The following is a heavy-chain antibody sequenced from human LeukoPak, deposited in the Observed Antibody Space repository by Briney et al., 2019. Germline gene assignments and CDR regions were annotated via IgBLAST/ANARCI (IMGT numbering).Heavy chain of an antibody. J-gene: IGHJ4*02. CDR3: ARPMGESYYFDY. Sequence: SETLSLTCTVSGGSISSSSYYWGWIRQPPGKGLEWIGSIYYSGSTYYNPSLKSRVTISVDTSKNQFSLKLSSVTAADTAVYYCARPMGESYYFDYWGQGTLVTVSS. D-gene: IGHD1-26*01. CDR1: GGSISSSSYY. CDR2: IYYSGST. V-gene: IGHV4-39*01.